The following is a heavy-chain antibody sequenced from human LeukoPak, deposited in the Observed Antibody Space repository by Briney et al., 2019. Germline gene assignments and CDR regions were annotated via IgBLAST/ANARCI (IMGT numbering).Heavy chain of an antibody. J-gene: IGHJ6*02. D-gene: IGHD4-17*01. CDR3: ARGVDGHGDSDYSYYYGVDV. CDR1: GFTFRRYW. Sequence: GGSLRLSCAASGFTFRRYWMSWVRQAPGKGLEWVANIKQEGSEKYYVDSVKGRFIISRDNAKNSLFLQMNSVTAEDTAVCFCARGVDGHGDSDYSYYYGVDVWGQGTTVTVSS. V-gene: IGHV3-7*04. CDR2: IKQEGSEK.